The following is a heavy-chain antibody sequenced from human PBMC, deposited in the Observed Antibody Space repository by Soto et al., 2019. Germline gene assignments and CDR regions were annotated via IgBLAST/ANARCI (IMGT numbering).Heavy chain of an antibody. J-gene: IGHJ4*02. CDR1: GFTFTNYW. V-gene: IGHV3-74*01. CDR3: TRSITGYSDADT. Sequence: EVQLVESGGGLVQPGGSLRLSCAASGFTFTNYWMHWVRQAPGKGLVWVSRIDSAGRSTVYVDSVKGRFTISRDNAKNTLYLQMNRLRAENTALYYCTRSITGYSDADTRGQVTLLTVST. CDR2: IDSAGRST. D-gene: IGHD1-1*01.